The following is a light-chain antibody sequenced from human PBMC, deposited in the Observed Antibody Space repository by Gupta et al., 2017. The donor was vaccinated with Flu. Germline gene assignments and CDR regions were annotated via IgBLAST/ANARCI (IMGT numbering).Light chain of an antibody. J-gene: IGKJ4*01. V-gene: IGKV1-33*01. CDR2: AAS. CDR1: QDITNY. CDR3: QQYDTLPHT. Sequence: IQMTQSPSSLSASVGERVTITCQASQDITNYLNWYQQKSGKAPKLLINAASSSEAGVPSRFSGSGFGTDFTFTISSLQPEDVATYYCQQYDTLPHTFGGGTKLEIK.